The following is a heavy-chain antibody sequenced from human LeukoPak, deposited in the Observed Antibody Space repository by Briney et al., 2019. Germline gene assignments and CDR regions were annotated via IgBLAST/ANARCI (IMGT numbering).Heavy chain of an antibody. Sequence: PSQTLSLTCTVSGGSISSGSYYWSWIRQPAGKGLEWIGRIYTSGSTNYNPSLKSRVTISVDTPKNQFSLKLSSVTAADTAVYYCARGVAASGEYDYWGQGTLVTVSS. CDR2: IYTSGST. V-gene: IGHV4-61*02. CDR1: GGSISSGSYY. CDR3: ARGVAASGEYDY. D-gene: IGHD6-25*01. J-gene: IGHJ4*02.